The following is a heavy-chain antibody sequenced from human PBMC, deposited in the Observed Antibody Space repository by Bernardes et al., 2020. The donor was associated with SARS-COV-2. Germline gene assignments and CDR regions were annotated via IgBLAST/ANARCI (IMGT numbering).Heavy chain of an antibody. V-gene: IGHV1-69*13. J-gene: IGHJ6*02. CDR1: GGTFSSYA. CDR2: IIPIFGTA. Sequence: SVKVSCMASGGTFSSYAISWVRQAPGQGLEWMGGIIPIFGTANYAQKFQGRVTITADESTSTAYMELSSLRSEDTAVYYCARGFWRRGQFLEWLQTEPYYYYGMDVWGQGTTVTVSS. D-gene: IGHD3-3*01. CDR3: ARGFWRRGQFLEWLQTEPYYYYGMDV.